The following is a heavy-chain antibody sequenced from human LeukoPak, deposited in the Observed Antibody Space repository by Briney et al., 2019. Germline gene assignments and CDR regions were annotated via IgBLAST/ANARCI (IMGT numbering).Heavy chain of an antibody. CDR2: IYYSGST. J-gene: IGHJ4*02. CDR1: GGSISSGGYY. D-gene: IGHD3-22*01. Sequence: KTSQTLSLTCTVSGGSISSGGYYWSWIRQHPGKGLEWIGYIYYSGSTYYNPSLKSRVTISVDTSKNQFSLKLSSVTAADTAVYYRARVPYYYDSSGYTDPQFDYWGQGTLVTVSS. V-gene: IGHV4-31*03. CDR3: ARVPYYYDSSGYTDPQFDY.